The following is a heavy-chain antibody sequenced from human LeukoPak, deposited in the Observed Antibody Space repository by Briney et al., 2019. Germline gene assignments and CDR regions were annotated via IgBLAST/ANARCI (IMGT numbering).Heavy chain of an antibody. J-gene: IGHJ4*02. CDR1: GGSISSYY. CDR3: ARSDSGYDSVDY. Sequence: PSETLSLTCTVSGGSISSYYWSWIRQPPGKGLEWIGYIYYSGSTNYNPSLKSRVTISVDTSKNQFSLKLSSVTAADTAVYYCARSDSGYDSVDYWGQGTLVTVSS. D-gene: IGHD5-12*01. V-gene: IGHV4-59*01. CDR2: IYYSGST.